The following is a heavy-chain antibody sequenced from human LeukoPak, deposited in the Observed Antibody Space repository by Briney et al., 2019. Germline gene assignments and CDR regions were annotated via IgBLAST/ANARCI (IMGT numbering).Heavy chain of an antibody. J-gene: IGHJ5*02. CDR3: ARHVVDGSPFNRFDL. Sequence: GEFLKISCKGSGYSFTTYWIAFVRQMPGKVLEWMGIIYLGDSNTRYSPSFQDQVTISADKSISAAYLQWNSLTASDTALYYCARHVVDGSPFNRFDLWGQGTLVTVSS. CDR2: IYLGDSNT. V-gene: IGHV5-51*01. D-gene: IGHD2-15*01. CDR1: GYSFTTYW.